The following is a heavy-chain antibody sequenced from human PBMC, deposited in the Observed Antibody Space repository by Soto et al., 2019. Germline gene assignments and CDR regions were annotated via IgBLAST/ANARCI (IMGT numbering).Heavy chain of an antibody. CDR1: GYTFTSYG. Sequence: QVQLGQSGAKVKKPGASVKVSCKASGYTFTSYGMSWVRQAPGQGLEWMGWSSGYNGNTNDAQKLQCRVTMTTDTSKSTGCMELRRLRSDDTAMYYCASDKAAYCGGDCYSTWFAPWGQGTLVTVSS. CDR2: SSGYNGNT. D-gene: IGHD2-21*02. V-gene: IGHV1-18*01. CDR3: ASDKAAYCGGDCYSTWFAP. J-gene: IGHJ5*02.